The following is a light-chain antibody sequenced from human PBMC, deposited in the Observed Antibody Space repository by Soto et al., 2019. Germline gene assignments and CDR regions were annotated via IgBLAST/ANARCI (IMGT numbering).Light chain of an antibody. V-gene: IGLV2-11*01. Sequence: QSVLTQPRSVSGSPGQSVTISCTGTSSDVGGYNYVSWYQQHPGKAPKLMIYDVSKRPSGVPDRFSGSKSGNTASLTVSGLQVEDEADYYCSSYAGSDNFVFGTGTKVTV. J-gene: IGLJ1*01. CDR2: DVS. CDR1: SSDVGGYNY. CDR3: SSYAGSDNFV.